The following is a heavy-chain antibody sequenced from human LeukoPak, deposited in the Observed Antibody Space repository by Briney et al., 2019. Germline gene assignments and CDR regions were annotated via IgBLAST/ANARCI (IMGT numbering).Heavy chain of an antibody. CDR1: GGSISSYY. J-gene: IGHJ4*02. V-gene: IGHV4-59*08. CDR3: ARRRTDSSSWYDY. CDR2: IYYSGST. Sequence: PSETLSLTCTVSGGSISSYYWSWIRQPPGKGPEWIGYIYYSGSTNYNPSLKSRVTISVDTSKNQFSLKLSSVTAADTAVYYCARRRTDSSSWYDYWGQGTLVTVSS. D-gene: IGHD6-13*01.